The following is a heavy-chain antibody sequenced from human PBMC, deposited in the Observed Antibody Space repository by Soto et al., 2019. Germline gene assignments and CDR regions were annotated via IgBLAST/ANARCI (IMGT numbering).Heavy chain of an antibody. CDR2: IKSKTDGGTT. Sequence: GGSLRLSFAASGFTFSNAWMNWVRQAPGKGLEWVGRIKSKTDGGTTDYAAPVKGRFTISRDDSKNTLYLQMNSLKTEDTAVYYCTTVIRYDILTAAPYYYGMDVWGQGTTVTVSS. CDR1: GFTFSNAW. J-gene: IGHJ6*02. V-gene: IGHV3-15*07. CDR3: TTVIRYDILTAAPYYYGMDV. D-gene: IGHD3-9*01.